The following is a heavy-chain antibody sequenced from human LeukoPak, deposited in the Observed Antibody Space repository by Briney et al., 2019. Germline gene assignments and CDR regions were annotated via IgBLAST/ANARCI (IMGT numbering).Heavy chain of an antibody. Sequence: GASVKVSCKASGYTFTSYGISWVRQAPGQGLEWMGWISAYNGNTNYAQKLQGSVTLTTDTFTSTAYMEQRSLRSEDTAVYYCARKPRRGSVAFDIWGQGTMVTASS. CDR1: GYTFTSYG. D-gene: IGHD6-19*01. CDR3: ARKPRRGSVAFDI. V-gene: IGHV1-18*01. CDR2: ISAYNGNT. J-gene: IGHJ3*02.